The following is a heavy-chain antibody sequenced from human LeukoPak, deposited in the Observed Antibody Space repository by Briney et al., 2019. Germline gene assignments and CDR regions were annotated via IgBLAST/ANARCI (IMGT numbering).Heavy chain of an antibody. V-gene: IGHV3-30*02. Sequence: GGSLRLSCAASGFTFSSYGVHWVRQAPGKGLEWVAFIRYDGSNKYYADSVKGRFTISRDNSKNTLYLQMNSLRAEDTAVYYCAKGNWGSPYYYYYMDVWGKGTTVTVSS. D-gene: IGHD7-27*01. CDR1: GFTFSSYG. J-gene: IGHJ6*03. CDR3: AKGNWGSPYYYYYMDV. CDR2: IRYDGSNK.